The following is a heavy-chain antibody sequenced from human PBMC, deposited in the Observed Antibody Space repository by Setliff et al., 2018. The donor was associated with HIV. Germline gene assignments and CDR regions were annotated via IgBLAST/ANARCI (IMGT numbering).Heavy chain of an antibody. Sequence: GGSLRLSCAASGFSFSSYSMNWVRQAPGKGLEWVSFIYSDGRTYYAESVKGRFTISRDDSKNTLYLQMHSLRVEDTAAYYCAKGVKWLDPWGQGIQVTVSS. CDR3: AKGVKWLDP. CDR1: GFSFSSYS. J-gene: IGHJ5*02. CDR2: IYSDGRT. V-gene: IGHV3-53*01. D-gene: IGHD3-16*01.